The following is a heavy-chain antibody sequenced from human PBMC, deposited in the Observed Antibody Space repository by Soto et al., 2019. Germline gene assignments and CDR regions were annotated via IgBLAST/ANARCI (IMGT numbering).Heavy chain of an antibody. Sequence: PVEPMKISYKVSGYSFTNNWIDWVCQMPATGLEWMVIFYPGDSDTRYSPSFQGQVTISADKSINTAYLQWSSLKASDTDMYYCARCGRSRCYCSAFDVWGQGTMVTVSS. CDR2: FYPGDSDT. D-gene: IGHD3-22*01. CDR3: ARCGRSRCYCSAFDV. J-gene: IGHJ3*01. V-gene: IGHV5-51*01. CDR1: GYSFTNNW.